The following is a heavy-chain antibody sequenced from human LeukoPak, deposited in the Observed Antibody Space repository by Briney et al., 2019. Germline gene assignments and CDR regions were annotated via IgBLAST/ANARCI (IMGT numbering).Heavy chain of an antibody. Sequence: ASVKVSCKASGYRFTSEAIHWVRQAPGQSLEWMGWISGGTENTKYSEKFQDRVTITRDTSASTVYMELSGLKFEDAAVYYCAKDNYHESGGYYYYFDYWGQGTLVTVSS. CDR1: GYRFTSEA. D-gene: IGHD3-22*01. J-gene: IGHJ4*02. V-gene: IGHV1-3*01. CDR3: AKDNYHESGGYYYYFDY. CDR2: ISGGTENT.